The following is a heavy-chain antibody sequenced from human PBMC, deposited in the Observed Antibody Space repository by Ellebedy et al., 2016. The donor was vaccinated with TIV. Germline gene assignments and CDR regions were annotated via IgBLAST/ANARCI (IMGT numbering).Heavy chain of an antibody. J-gene: IGHJ4*02. D-gene: IGHD1-1*01. Sequence: MPSETLSLTCIVSGDSLSSGTHYWSWVRQHPGQGLEWIGYVFYRGITYYNPSLQSRITISMDTSKNQFSLKLSSVTAADTAVYYCATYTMGRLDYWGQGTLVTVSS. V-gene: IGHV4-31*03. CDR2: VFYRGIT. CDR1: GDSLSSGTHY. CDR3: ATYTMGRLDY.